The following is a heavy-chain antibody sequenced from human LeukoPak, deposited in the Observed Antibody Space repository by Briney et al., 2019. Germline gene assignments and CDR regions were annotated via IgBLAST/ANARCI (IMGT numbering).Heavy chain of an antibody. J-gene: IGHJ3*02. CDR1: GYTFTSYD. D-gene: IGHD2/OR15-2a*01. V-gene: IGHV1-2*02. Sequence: ASVKVSCKASGYTFTSYDINWVRQATGQGLEWLGWINPNSGGTNYAQKFQGRVTMTRDTSISTAYMELSRLRSDDTAVYYCARSFFSNSAFDIWGQGTMVTVSS. CDR2: INPNSGGT. CDR3: ARSFFSNSAFDI.